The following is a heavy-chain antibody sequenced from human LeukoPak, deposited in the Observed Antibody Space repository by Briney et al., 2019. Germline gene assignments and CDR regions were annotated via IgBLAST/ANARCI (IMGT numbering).Heavy chain of an antibody. CDR3: ARDRRYSGSQPFDY. CDR2: INPNSGGT. V-gene: IGHV1-2*02. J-gene: IGHJ4*02. CDR1: GYTFTGYY. Sequence: ASVKVSCKASGYTFTGYYMHWVRQAPGQGLEWMGWINPNSGGTNYAQKFQGRVTMTRDTSISTAYMELSRLRSDDTAVYYCARDRRYSGSQPFDYWGQGTLVTVSS. D-gene: IGHD1-26*01.